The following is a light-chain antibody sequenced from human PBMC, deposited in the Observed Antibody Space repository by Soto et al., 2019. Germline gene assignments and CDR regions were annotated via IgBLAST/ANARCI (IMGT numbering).Light chain of an antibody. J-gene: IGLJ2*01. CDR2: EVN. CDR1: SSDVGSYIF. Sequence: QSALTQPPSASGSPGQSVTISCTGTSSDVGSYIFVSWYQQHPGKDPKLMIYEVNKRPSGFPDRFSVSKSVNTASLSVSGLHVEDEADYYCSVHAGGSNVIFGVGTQLTVL. CDR3: SVHAGGSNVI. V-gene: IGLV2-8*01.